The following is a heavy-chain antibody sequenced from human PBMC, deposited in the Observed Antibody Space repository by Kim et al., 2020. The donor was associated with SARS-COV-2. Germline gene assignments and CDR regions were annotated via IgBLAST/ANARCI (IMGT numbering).Heavy chain of an antibody. V-gene: IGHV3-23*01. Sequence: GGSLRLSCAASGFTFSTYAMNWVRQAPGRGLEWVSVIGGGGATTNYADSVKGRFTISRDNSKNTLYLQMNSLRADDTVVYYCAKSVVSSSWPQFDYWGQGTLVTVSS. CDR2: IGGGGATT. D-gene: IGHD6-13*01. J-gene: IGHJ4*02. CDR1: GFTFSTYA. CDR3: AKSVVSSSWPQFDY.